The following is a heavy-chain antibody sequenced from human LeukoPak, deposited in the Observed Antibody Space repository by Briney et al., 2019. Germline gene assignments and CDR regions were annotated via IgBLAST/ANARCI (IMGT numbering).Heavy chain of an antibody. V-gene: IGHV1-69*05. J-gene: IGHJ5*02. D-gene: IGHD5-12*01. Sequence: SVKVSCKASGGTFSNYALSWVRQAPGQGLEWMGAIIPFLDTSNYPPKFQDRVTITTDESTSTAYVELSGLRSDDTAVYYCARAQAGNYDWPLDLWGQGTLVTVSS. CDR1: GGTFSNYA. CDR2: IIPFLDTS. CDR3: ARAQAGNYDWPLDL.